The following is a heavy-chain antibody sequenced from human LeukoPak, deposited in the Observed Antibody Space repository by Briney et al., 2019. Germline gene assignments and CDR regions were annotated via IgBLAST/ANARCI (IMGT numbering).Heavy chain of an antibody. CDR2: IYYSGST. CDR1: GGSISSSSYY. J-gene: IGHJ4*02. V-gene: IGHV4-39*07. Sequence: SETLSLTCTVSGGSISSSSYYWGWIRQPPGKGLEWIGSIYYSGSTYYNPSLKSRVTISVDTSKNQFSLKLSSVTAADTAVYYCARDLIVYYDSTDDYWGQGTLVTVSS. D-gene: IGHD3-22*01. CDR3: ARDLIVYYDSTDDY.